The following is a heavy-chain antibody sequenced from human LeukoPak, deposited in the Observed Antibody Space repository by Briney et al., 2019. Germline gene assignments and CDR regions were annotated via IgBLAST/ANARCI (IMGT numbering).Heavy chain of an antibody. Sequence: SQTLSLTCTVSGGSISSGSYYWSWIRQPAGKGLEWIGRIYTSGSTNYNPFLKSRVTISVDTSKNQFSLKLSSVTAADTAVYYCAREPEGFWSGYHPYYFDYWGQGTLVTVSS. V-gene: IGHV4-61*02. D-gene: IGHD3-3*01. CDR2: IYTSGST. CDR3: AREPEGFWSGYHPYYFDY. J-gene: IGHJ4*02. CDR1: GGSISSGSYY.